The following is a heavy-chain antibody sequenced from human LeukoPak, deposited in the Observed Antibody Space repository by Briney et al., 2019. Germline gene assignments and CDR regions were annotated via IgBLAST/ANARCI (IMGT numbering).Heavy chain of an antibody. CDR1: GYTFTSYY. V-gene: IGHV1-46*01. CDR2: INPSGGST. D-gene: IGHD2-15*01. CDR3: ARADCSGGSCYSRYYYGMDV. Sequence: GASVKVSCKASGYTFTSYYMHWVRQAPGQGLEWMGIINPSGGSTSYAQKFQGRVTMTRDTSTSTVYMELSSLRSEGTAVYYCARADCSGGSCYSRYYYGMDVWGQGTTVTVSS. J-gene: IGHJ6*02.